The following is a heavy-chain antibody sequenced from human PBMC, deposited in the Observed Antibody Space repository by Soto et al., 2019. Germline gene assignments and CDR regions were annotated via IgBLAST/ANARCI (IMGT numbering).Heavy chain of an antibody. Sequence: GGSLRLSCAASGFTFSSYAMHWVRQAPGKGLEWVSVISYNGSTKYYADSVKGRFTISRDNAKNSLYLQMNSLRAEDTAVYYCARDRFESSSWYPDYWGQGTLVTVSS. D-gene: IGHD6-13*01. CDR3: ARDRFESSSWYPDY. CDR2: ISYNGSTK. CDR1: GFTFSSYA. J-gene: IGHJ4*02. V-gene: IGHV3-30*04.